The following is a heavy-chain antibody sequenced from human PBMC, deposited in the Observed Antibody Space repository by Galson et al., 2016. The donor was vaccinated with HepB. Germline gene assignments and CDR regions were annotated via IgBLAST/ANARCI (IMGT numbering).Heavy chain of an antibody. CDR1: GFTSNAFA. V-gene: IGHV3-21*06. Sequence: SLRLSCAASGFTSNAFAMIWVRQAPGKGLQWVSSISHTSNYLKYADSVKGRFTTSRDHGRNSLFLQIDSLRPEDTALYYCAIARSTPTSANDAFDVWGQGTMVIVSS. D-gene: IGHD2-15*01. J-gene: IGHJ3*01. CDR3: AIARSTPTSANDAFDV. CDR2: ISHTSNYL.